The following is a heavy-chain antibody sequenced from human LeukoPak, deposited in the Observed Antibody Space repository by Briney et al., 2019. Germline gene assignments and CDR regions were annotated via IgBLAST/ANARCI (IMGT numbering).Heavy chain of an antibody. CDR3: ARDRIAVAGILDY. D-gene: IGHD6-19*01. CDR1: GYTFTGYY. V-gene: IGHV1-46*01. CDR2: INPSGGST. J-gene: IGHJ4*02. Sequence: ASVKVSCKASGYTFTGYYMHWVRQAPGQGLEWMGIINPSGGSTSYAQKFQGRVTITADKSTSTAYMELSSLRSEDTAVYYCARDRIAVAGILDYWGQGTLVTVSS.